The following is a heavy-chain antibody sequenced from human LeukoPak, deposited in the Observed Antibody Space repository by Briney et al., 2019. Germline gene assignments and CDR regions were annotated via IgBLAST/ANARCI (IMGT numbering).Heavy chain of an antibody. CDR1: GYTFTSYG. CDR3: ARDRDKSGVAAADY. J-gene: IGHJ4*02. CDR2: ISAYNGNT. D-gene: IGHD6-13*01. V-gene: IGHV1-18*01. Sequence: ASVKVSCKASGYTFTSYGISWVRQAPGQGLEWMGWISAYNGNTNYAQKLQGRVTTTTDTSTSTAYMELRSLRSDDTAVYYCARDRDKSGVAAADYWGQGTLVTVSS.